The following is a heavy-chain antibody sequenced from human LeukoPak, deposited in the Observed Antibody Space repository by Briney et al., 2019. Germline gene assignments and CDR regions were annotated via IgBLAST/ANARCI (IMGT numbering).Heavy chain of an antibody. J-gene: IGHJ4*02. Sequence: GGFLRLSCAASGFTFSSYGMHWVRQAPGKGLEWVAVISYDGSNKYYADSVKGRFTISRDNSKNTLYLQMNSLRAEDTAVYYCAKDGCGGDCYSFDYWGQGTLVTVSS. CDR3: AKDGCGGDCYSFDY. V-gene: IGHV3-30*18. CDR1: GFTFSSYG. CDR2: ISYDGSNK. D-gene: IGHD2-21*02.